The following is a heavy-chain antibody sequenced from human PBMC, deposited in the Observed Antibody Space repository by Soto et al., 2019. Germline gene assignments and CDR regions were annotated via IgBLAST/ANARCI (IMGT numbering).Heavy chain of an antibody. D-gene: IGHD2-2*01. V-gene: IGHV3-48*03. J-gene: IGHJ6*02. CDR3: ARYGGYCSSTSCYSYGMDV. CDR1: GFTLISYE. CDR2: ISSSGSII. Sequence: PGGSLRLSCAASGFTLISYEMNWGRQAPGKGLEWVSYISSSGSIIYYADSVKGRFTISRDNAENSLYLQMNSLRAEDTAVYYCARYGGYCSSTSCYSYGMDVWGQGTTVTVSS.